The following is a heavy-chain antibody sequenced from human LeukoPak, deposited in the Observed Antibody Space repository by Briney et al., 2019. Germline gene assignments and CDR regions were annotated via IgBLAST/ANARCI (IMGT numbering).Heavy chain of an antibody. CDR1: GGSISSYY. V-gene: IGHV4-59*12. CDR2: IYYSGST. D-gene: IGHD4-11*01. J-gene: IGHJ5*02. CDR3: ARSGVAVTPFGP. Sequence: SETLSLTCTVSGGSISSYYWSWIRQPPGKGLEWIGYIYYSGSTNYNPSLKSRVTISVDTSKNQFSLKLSSVTAADTAVYYCARSGVAVTPFGPWGQGTLVTVSS.